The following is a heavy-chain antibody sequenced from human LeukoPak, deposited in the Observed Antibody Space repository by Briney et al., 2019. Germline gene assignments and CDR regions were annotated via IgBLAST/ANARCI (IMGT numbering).Heavy chain of an antibody. D-gene: IGHD2-2*01. Sequence: GGSLRLSCAASGFTFSSYDMHWVRQAPGKGLEWVSAIGTAGDTYYPGSVKGRFAISRENAKNSLYLQMNSLRAGDTAVYYCARGGGYCSSTSCPQQLPQEGSFDPWGQGTLVTVSS. CDR2: IGTAGDT. CDR1: GFTFSSYD. J-gene: IGHJ5*02. CDR3: ARGGGYCSSTSCPQQLPQEGSFDP. V-gene: IGHV3-13*01.